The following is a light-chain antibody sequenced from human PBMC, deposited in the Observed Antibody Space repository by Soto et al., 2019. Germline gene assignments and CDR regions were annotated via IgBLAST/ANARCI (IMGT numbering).Light chain of an antibody. J-gene: IGKJ4*01. CDR3: QQYNNWPLT. CDR2: AAS. V-gene: IGKV1-9*01. Sequence: IQLTQSPSSLSASVGDRVTITCRASQGLSSYLAWYQQKPGKAPKLLIYAASSLQSGVPSRFSGSGSGTEFTLTISSLQSEDFAVYYCQQYNNWPLTFGGGTKVDIK. CDR1: QGLSSY.